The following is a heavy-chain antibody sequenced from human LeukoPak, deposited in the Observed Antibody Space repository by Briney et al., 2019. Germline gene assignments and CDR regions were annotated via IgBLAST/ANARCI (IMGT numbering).Heavy chain of an antibody. CDR2: IKQDGSEK. D-gene: IGHD3-3*01. CDR1: GFTFSTYA. V-gene: IGHV3-7*01. CDR3: AGSEEYDFWSGRYKNAFDI. J-gene: IGHJ3*02. Sequence: GGSLRLSCAASGFTFSTYAMSWVRQAPGKGLEWVANIKQDGSEKYYVDSVEGRFTISRDKANNSLYLQMNSLRAEDTAVYYCAGSEEYDFWSGRYKNAFDIWGQGTMVTVSS.